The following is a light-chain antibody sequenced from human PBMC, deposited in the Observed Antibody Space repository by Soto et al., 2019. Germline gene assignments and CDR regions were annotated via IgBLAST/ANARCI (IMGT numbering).Light chain of an antibody. Sequence: IQMTQSPSTLSASVGDRVTITCRASQSISSWLAWYQQKPGKAPKVLIYDASNLESGVPSRFSGSGSGTEFTLTITSLQPDDFATYYCQQYKSYWTFGQGTKVDIK. CDR1: QSISSW. CDR2: DAS. V-gene: IGKV1-5*01. CDR3: QQYKSYWT. J-gene: IGKJ1*01.